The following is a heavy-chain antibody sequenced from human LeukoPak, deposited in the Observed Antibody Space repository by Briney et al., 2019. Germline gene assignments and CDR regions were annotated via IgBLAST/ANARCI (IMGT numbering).Heavy chain of an antibody. CDR1: GYTFTSYG. J-gene: IGHJ5*02. Sequence: ASVTVSCKASGYTFTSYGICLVRQAPGQGREWMGWVCAYNGNTNYAQKLQGRVTMTTDHSTSTAYMELRSLRSDDTAVYYCAREMYSSSWSVINDWFDPWGQGTLVTVPS. D-gene: IGHD6-13*01. CDR3: AREMYSSSWSVINDWFDP. V-gene: IGHV1-18*01. CDR2: VCAYNGNT.